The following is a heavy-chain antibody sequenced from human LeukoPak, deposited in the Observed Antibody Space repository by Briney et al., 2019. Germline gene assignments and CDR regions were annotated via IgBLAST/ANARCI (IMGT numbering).Heavy chain of an antibody. J-gene: IGHJ6*02. Sequence: GGSLRLSRAASGFTFSSYGMHWVRQAPGKGLEWVAVIWYDGSNKYYADSVKGRFTISRDNSKNTLYLQMNSLRAEDTAVYYCARDSRYYDFWSGYQRPMDVWGQGTTVTVSS. CDR1: GFTFSSYG. D-gene: IGHD3-3*01. V-gene: IGHV3-33*01. CDR3: ARDSRYYDFWSGYQRPMDV. CDR2: IWYDGSNK.